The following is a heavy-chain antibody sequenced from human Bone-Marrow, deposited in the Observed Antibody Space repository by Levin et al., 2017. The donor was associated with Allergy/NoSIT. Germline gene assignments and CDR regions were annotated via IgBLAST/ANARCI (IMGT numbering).Heavy chain of an antibody. V-gene: IGHV3-30*03. D-gene: IGHD6-19*01. Sequence: PGGSLRLSCAASRFTFSNYVMHWARQAPGKGLEWLASISYDGNNRHYIDSVRGRFTISRDNSKSTLYLQMNSLRPDDTAVYYCARVKVAGTWRWLDSWGQGTQVTVSS. CDR3: ARVKVAGTWRWLDS. J-gene: IGHJ5*01. CDR1: RFTFSNYV. CDR2: ISYDGNNR.